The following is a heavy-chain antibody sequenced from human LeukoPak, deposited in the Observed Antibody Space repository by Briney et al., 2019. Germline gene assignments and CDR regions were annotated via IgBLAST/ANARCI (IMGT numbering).Heavy chain of an antibody. CDR2: IYHSGST. J-gene: IGHJ4*02. Sequence: SETLSLTCTVSGGSISSYYWSWIRQPPGKGLEWIGYIYHSGSTYYNPSLKSRVTISVDRSKNQFSLKLSSVTAADTAVYYCARGDSGSYYTITDYFDYWGQGTLVTVSS. D-gene: IGHD3-10*01. CDR3: ARGDSGSYYTITDYFDY. V-gene: IGHV4-59*12. CDR1: GGSISSYY.